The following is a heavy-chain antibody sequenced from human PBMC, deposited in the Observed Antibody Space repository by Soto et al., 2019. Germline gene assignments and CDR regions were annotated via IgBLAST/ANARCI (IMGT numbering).Heavy chain of an antibody. CDR1: SGSISSYY. CDR2: IYYSGST. Sequence: QVQLQESGPGLVKPSETLSLTCTVSSGSISSYYWSWIRQPPGKGLEWIGYIYYSGSTNYNPSLKSRVTISVDTSKNQFSLKLSSVTAADTAVYYCARHVAVAGTYYYYGMDVWGQGTTVTVSS. V-gene: IGHV4-59*08. D-gene: IGHD6-19*01. J-gene: IGHJ6*02. CDR3: ARHVAVAGTYYYYGMDV.